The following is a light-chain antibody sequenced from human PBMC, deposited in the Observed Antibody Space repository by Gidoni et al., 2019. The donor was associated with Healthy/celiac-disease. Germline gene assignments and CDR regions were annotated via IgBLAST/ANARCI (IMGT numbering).Light chain of an antibody. V-gene: IGLV1-44*01. Sequence: SVLTQPPSASGTPGQRVTISCSGSSSNIGSTTVNWYQKRPGTAPKLLIYSNNPRPPAVPYRFSGSKSGTSASLAISGLQSEDEADYYCAAWDDSLNGPVFGGGTKLTVL. J-gene: IGLJ3*02. CDR3: AAWDDSLNGPV. CDR2: SNN. CDR1: SSNIGSTT.